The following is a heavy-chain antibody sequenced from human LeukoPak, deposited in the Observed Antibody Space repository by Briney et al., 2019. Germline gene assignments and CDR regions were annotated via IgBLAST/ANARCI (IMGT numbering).Heavy chain of an antibody. V-gene: IGHV1-2*02. D-gene: IGHD4-17*01. CDR2: INPNSGGT. CDR3: ATPTYYGDFIFDY. CDR1: GYTFTGYY. J-gene: IGHJ4*02. Sequence: ASMKVSCKASGYTFTGYYMHWVRQAPGQGLEWMGWINPNSGGTNYAQKFQGRVTMTRDTSISTAYMGLSRLRSDDTAVYYCATPTYYGDFIFDYWGQGTLVTVSS.